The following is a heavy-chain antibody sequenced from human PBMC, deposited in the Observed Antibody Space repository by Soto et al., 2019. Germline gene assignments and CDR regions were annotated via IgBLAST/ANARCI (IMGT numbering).Heavy chain of an antibody. CDR3: ARFSGSYSYYYYGMDV. D-gene: IGHD1-26*01. CDR1: GGTFSSYA. Sequence: SVKVSCKASGGTFSSYAISWARQAPGQGLEWMGGIIPIFGTANYAQKFQGRVTITADESTSTAYMELSSLRSEDTAVYYCARFSGSYSYYYYGMDVWGQGTTVTVSS. CDR2: IIPIFGTA. V-gene: IGHV1-69*13. J-gene: IGHJ6*02.